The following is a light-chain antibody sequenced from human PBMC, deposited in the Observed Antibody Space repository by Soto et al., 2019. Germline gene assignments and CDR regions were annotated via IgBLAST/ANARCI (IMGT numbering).Light chain of an antibody. CDR1: QSVSNNY. V-gene: IGKV3-20*01. CDR2: GAS. J-gene: IGKJ1*01. CDR3: QQYGSSGT. Sequence: ELVLPQSPGTLSLSPGARSPLSCRASQSVSNNYLAWYQQKPGQAPRLLIYGASNRATGIPDRFSGSGSGTDFTLTISRVEPEDFAVYYCQQYGSSGTVGQGTKVDIK.